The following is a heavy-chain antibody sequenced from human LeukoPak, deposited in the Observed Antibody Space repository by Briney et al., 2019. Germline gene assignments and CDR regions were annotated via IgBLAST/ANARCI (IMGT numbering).Heavy chain of an antibody. V-gene: IGHV3-21*01. Sequence: GGSLRLSCAASGFTFSSYSMNWVRQAPGKGLEWVSSISSSSSYIYYADSVKGRFTISRDNAKNSLYLQMNSLRAEDTAVYYCARDQLCGSTGCYYYYGVDVWGQGTTVTISS. J-gene: IGHJ6*02. CDR1: GFTFSSYS. D-gene: IGHD2-21*01. CDR3: ARDQLCGSTGCYYYYGVDV. CDR2: ISSSSSYI.